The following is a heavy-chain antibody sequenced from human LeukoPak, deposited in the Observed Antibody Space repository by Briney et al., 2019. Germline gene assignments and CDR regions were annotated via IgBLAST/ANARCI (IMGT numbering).Heavy chain of an antibody. CDR2: ISYDGSKN. Sequence: PGGSLRLSCAASAFTFSSYAMHWVRQAPAKGLEWVALISYDGSKNNYADSVKGRFTISRDNSNNTLHLQMNSLRAEDTAVYYCARGRRLASYYYGMDVWGQGTTVTVSS. J-gene: IGHJ6*02. CDR3: ARGRRLASYYYGMDV. CDR1: AFTFSSYA. D-gene: IGHD4-17*01. V-gene: IGHV3-30*04.